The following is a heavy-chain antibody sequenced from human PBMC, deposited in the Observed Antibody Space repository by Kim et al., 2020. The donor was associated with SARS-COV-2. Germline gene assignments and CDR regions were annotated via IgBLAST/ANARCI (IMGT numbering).Heavy chain of an antibody. CDR2: IWNDGSNV. CDR3: AKPMSGPRYYIIDY. D-gene: IGHD3-10*01. Sequence: GGSLRLSCAASGFTFSGHAMHWVRHAPGKGLEWVAVIWNDGSNVRNVDSVKGRFTISRDNSKDTLYLQMNSLRAEDTAVYHCAKPMSGPRYYIIDYGRQGTLVTVST. V-gene: IGHV3-33*06. CDR1: GFTFSGHA. J-gene: IGHJ4*02.